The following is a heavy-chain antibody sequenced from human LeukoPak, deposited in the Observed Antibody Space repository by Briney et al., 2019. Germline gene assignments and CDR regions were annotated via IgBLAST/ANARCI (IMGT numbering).Heavy chain of an antibody. CDR2: ISSSSSYI. Sequence: GGSLRLSCAASGFTVRNNYMSWVRQAPGKGLEWVSSISSSSSYIYYADSVKGRFTISRDNAKNSLYLQMNSLRAEDTAVYYCARDSGFMGATHFDYWGQGALVTVSS. CDR1: GFTVRNNY. V-gene: IGHV3-21*01. CDR3: ARDSGFMGATHFDY. D-gene: IGHD1-26*01. J-gene: IGHJ4*02.